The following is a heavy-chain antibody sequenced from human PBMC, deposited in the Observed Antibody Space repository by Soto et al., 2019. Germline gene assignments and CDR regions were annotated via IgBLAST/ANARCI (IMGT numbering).Heavy chain of an antibody. D-gene: IGHD4-17*01. CDR2: IGSSSSDI. CDR1: GFTFRTFG. J-gene: IGHJ4*02. Sequence: GVQRLSCAASGFTFRTFGMNWVRQAPGRGLEWLSYIGSSSSDIYYADSVKGRFTISRDNAKNSLYLQMNSLRDEDTAVYYCARAALYGYDYWGQGTLVTVSS. CDR3: ARAALYGYDY. V-gene: IGHV3-48*02.